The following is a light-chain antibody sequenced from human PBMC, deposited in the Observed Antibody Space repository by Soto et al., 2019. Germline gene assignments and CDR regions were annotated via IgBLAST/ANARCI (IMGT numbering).Light chain of an antibody. Sequence: DIQMTQSPSSLSASVGDRVTITCRASQGISKFLAWFQQQPGKAPKSLIYAASNLQSGVPSKFSGSGSGTDFTLTISSLQPEDFATYYCQQYHSYPLTFGGGTKVDIK. CDR1: QGISKF. V-gene: IGKV1-16*02. J-gene: IGKJ4*01. CDR2: AAS. CDR3: QQYHSYPLT.